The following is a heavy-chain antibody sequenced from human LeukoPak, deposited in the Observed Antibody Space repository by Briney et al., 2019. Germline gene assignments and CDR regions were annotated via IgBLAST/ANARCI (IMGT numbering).Heavy chain of an antibody. J-gene: IGHJ4*02. Sequence: SETLSLTCAVNGGSFSGYYWSWIRQPPGKGLEWIGYIYHSGSTYYNPSLKSRVTISVDRSKNQFSLKLSSVTAADTAVYYCARGVYGSGTYYNFDCWGQGTLVTVSS. CDR1: GGSFSGYY. CDR3: ARGVYGSGTYYNFDC. V-gene: IGHV4-34*01. D-gene: IGHD3-10*01. CDR2: IYHSGST.